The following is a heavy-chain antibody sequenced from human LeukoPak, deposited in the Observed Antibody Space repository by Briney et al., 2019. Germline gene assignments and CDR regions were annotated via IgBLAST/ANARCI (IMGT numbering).Heavy chain of an antibody. J-gene: IGHJ4*02. CDR2: INHSGST. D-gene: IGHD3-22*01. Sequence: SETLSLTCAVYGGSFSGYYWSWIRQPPGKGLEWIGEINHSGSTNYNPSLKSRVTISVDTSKNQFSLKLSSVTAADTAVYYCERGQRGSGLDYWGQGTLVTVSS. V-gene: IGHV4-34*01. CDR3: ERGQRGSGLDY. CDR1: GGSFSGYY.